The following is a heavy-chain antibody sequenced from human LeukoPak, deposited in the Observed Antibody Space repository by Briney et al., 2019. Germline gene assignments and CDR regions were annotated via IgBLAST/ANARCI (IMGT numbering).Heavy chain of an antibody. Sequence: PSETLSLTCAVSGGSITGYYWSWIRQPPGKGLECIGYIYYSGTTNYNPSLKSRVTISVDTSKNQFSLKLSSVTAADTAVYFCARYNWYFDLWGRGTLVTVSS. J-gene: IGHJ2*01. CDR1: GGSITGYY. V-gene: IGHV4-59*01. CDR2: IYYSGTT. CDR3: ARYNWYFDL. D-gene: IGHD1-14*01.